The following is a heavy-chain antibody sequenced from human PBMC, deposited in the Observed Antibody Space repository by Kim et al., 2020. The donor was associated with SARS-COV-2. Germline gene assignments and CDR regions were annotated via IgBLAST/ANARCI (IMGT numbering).Heavy chain of an antibody. V-gene: IGHV3-23*01. CDR1: GFTFRRYA. CDR2: ITGDGGST. J-gene: IGHJ4*02. CDR3: AKDLGYTYDDLDY. D-gene: IGHD5-18*01. Sequence: LSLTCAASGFTFRRYAMIWVRQAPGKGLEWVSSITGDGGSTYYAHSVKGRFTISRDNSKNTLYLEMNSLRADDTAVYYCAKDLGYTYDDLDYWGQRTLVTVSS.